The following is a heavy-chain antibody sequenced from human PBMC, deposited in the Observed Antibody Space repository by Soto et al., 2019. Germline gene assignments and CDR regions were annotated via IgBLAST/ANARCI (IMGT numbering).Heavy chain of an antibody. CDR1: GASISGFY. V-gene: IGHV4-4*07. CDR2: IYATGTT. D-gene: IGHD6-6*01. Sequence: PSETLSLTCTVSGASISGFYWSWIRKSAGKGLEWIGRIYATGTTDYNPSLKSRVMMSVDTSKKQFSLKLRSVTAADTGIYYCARERAAPSWIDPWGQGILVTVSS. CDR3: ARERAAPSWIDP. J-gene: IGHJ5*02.